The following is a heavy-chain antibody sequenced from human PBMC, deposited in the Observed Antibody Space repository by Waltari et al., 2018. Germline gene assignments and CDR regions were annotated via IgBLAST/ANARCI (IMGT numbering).Heavy chain of an antibody. V-gene: IGHV1-69*05. D-gene: IGHD2-21*01. CDR1: GGTFSSYA. J-gene: IGHJ4*02. Sequence: QVQLVQSGAEVKKPGSSVKVSCKASGGTFSSYAISWVRQAPGQGLEWMGGSSPIFGTAKHAQKFQGRVTMTTDEATRTAYMELRSLRSEDTAVYYCARDGGSGGDRRFDYWGQGTLVTVSS. CDR2: SSPIFGTA. CDR3: ARDGGSGGDRRFDY.